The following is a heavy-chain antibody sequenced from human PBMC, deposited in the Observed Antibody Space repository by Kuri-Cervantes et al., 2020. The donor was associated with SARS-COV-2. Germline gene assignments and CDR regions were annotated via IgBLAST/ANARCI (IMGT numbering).Heavy chain of an antibody. V-gene: IGHV1-2*02. D-gene: IGHD3-10*01. CDR3: ARDPGRGYYGSGSYYF. Sequence: ASVKVSCKASGYTFTGYYMHWVRQAPGQGLEWMGWINPNSGGTNYAQKFQGRVTMTRDTSISTAYMELSSLRSEDTAVYYCARDPGRGYYGSGSYYFWGQGTLVTVSS. CDR1: GYTFTGYY. CDR2: INPNSGGT. J-gene: IGHJ4*02.